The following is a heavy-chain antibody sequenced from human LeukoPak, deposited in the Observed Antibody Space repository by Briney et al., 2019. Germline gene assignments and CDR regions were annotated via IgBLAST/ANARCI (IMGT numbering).Heavy chain of an antibody. CDR2: ISSSSYI. J-gene: IGHJ1*01. CDR1: GFTFSSYA. Sequence: GGSLRLSCAASGFTFSSYAMNWVRQAPGKGLEWVSSISSSSYIYYADSVKGRFTISRDNAKNSLYLQMNSLRAEDTAVYYCARAHTAVAYFQHWGQGTLVTVSS. CDR3: ARAHTAVAYFQH. D-gene: IGHD6-19*01. V-gene: IGHV3-21*01.